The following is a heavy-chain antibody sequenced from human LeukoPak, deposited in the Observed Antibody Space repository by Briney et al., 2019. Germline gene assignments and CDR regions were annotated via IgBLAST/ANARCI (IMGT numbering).Heavy chain of an antibody. D-gene: IGHD6-6*01. Sequence: GGSLRLTCAASGFTFSSYSMTWVRQAPGKGLVWVSRISTDGSSTNYADSVKGRFTISRDNAKNTLYLQMNSLGAEDTALYYCARATGVYSTSSRTFDYWGQGTLVTVSS. J-gene: IGHJ4*02. CDR1: GFTFSSYS. V-gene: IGHV3-74*01. CDR2: ISTDGSST. CDR3: ARATGVYSTSSRTFDY.